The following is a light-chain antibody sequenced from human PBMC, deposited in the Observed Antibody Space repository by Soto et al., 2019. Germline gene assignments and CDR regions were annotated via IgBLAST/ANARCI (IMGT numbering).Light chain of an antibody. CDR3: SSYTSSFNWV. V-gene: IGLV2-14*01. Sequence: QSALTQPASVSGSPGQSITISCTGTSSDVGDYNYVSWYQQHPGKAPKLMIYEVSNRPSGVSNRFSGSKSGNTASLTISGLQAEDEADYYCSSYTSSFNWVFGGGTKLTVL. CDR2: EVS. CDR1: SSDVGDYNY. J-gene: IGLJ3*02.